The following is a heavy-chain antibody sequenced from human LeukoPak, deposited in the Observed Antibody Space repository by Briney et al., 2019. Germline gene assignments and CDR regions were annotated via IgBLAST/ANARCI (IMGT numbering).Heavy chain of an antibody. CDR1: GFTFAEYT. CDR3: ARSGDSSAFDS. V-gene: IGHV3-20*04. Sequence: GGSLRLSCAASGFTFAEYTMHWVRQAPGKGLEWVSGINWNGRVTIYADSVKGRFNISRDNDKKSLYLQMNSLRAEDTALYYCARSGDSSAFDSWGQGTLVTVSS. J-gene: IGHJ4*02. D-gene: IGHD5-18*01. CDR2: INWNGRVT.